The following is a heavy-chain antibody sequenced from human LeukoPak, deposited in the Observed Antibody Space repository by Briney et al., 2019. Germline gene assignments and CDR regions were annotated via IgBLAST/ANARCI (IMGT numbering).Heavy chain of an antibody. D-gene: IGHD6-13*01. Sequence: SETLSLTCTVSGGSISSSNYYWSWIRQPPGKGLEWIGYIYYSGSANYNPSLKSRVTISVDTSKNQFSLKLSSVTAADTAVYYCARGRAAAGHTFDYWGQGTLVTVSS. CDR1: GGSISSSNYY. CDR2: IYYSGSA. CDR3: ARGRAAAGHTFDY. V-gene: IGHV4-61*01. J-gene: IGHJ4*02.